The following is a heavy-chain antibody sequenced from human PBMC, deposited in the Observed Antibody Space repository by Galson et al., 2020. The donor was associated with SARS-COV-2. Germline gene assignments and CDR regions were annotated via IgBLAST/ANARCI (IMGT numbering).Heavy chain of an antibody. D-gene: IGHD2-2*01. CDR3: ARTVPAAALDY. V-gene: IGHV2-70*11. CDR1: ASSLSTRGMC. J-gene: IGHJ4*02. CDR2: LDWEDDK. Sequence: ESGPTLVQPTPTRTLTSTFSASSLSTRGMCVSWIRQDTGKALEWLARLDWEDDKYYSTSLKTRLTISKDTSKNHVVLTMTNMDPVDTATYYCARTVPAAALDYWGQGTLVTVSS.